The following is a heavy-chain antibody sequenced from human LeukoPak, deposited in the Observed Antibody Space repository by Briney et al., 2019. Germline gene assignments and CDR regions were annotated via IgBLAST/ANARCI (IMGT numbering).Heavy chain of an antibody. CDR2: IYYSGST. V-gene: IGHV4-59*01. D-gene: IGHD3-10*01. J-gene: IGHJ5*02. Sequence: SETLSLTCTVSGGSISSYYWSWIRQPPGKGLEWIGYIYYSGSTNYNPSLKSRVTISVETSENQFSLKLKSVTAADTAVYYCARGGYYGSGNDFRFDPWGQGTLVTVSS. CDR3: ARGGYYGSGNDFRFDP. CDR1: GGSISSYY.